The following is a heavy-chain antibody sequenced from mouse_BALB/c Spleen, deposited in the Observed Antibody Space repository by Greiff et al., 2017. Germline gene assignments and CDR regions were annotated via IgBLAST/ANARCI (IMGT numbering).Heavy chain of an antibody. CDR3: AREGAYYGSPLFDY. CDR2: IDPANGNT. D-gene: IGHD1-1*01. J-gene: IGHJ2*01. CDR1: GFNIKDTY. V-gene: IGHV14-3*02. Sequence: EVQLQQSGAELVKPGASVKLSCTASGFNIKDTYMHWVKQRPEQGLEWIGRIDPANGNTKYDPKFQGKATITADTSSNTAYLQLSSLTSEDTAVYYCAREGAYYGSPLFDYWGQGTTLTDSS.